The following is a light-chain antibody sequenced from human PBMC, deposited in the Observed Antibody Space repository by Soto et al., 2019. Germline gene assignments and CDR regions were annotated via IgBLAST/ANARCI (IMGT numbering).Light chain of an antibody. CDR2: GAS. J-gene: IGKJ2*01. V-gene: IGKV3-20*01. CDR1: QSVSSSY. Sequence: EIVLTQSPGTLSLSPGERATLSCRASQSVSSSYLAWYQQKPGQAPRLLIYGASSRATGIPDRFIGSGSGTDFTLTISRLEPEDFAVYYCQQYGGSPMYTFGQGTKLEIK. CDR3: QQYGGSPMYT.